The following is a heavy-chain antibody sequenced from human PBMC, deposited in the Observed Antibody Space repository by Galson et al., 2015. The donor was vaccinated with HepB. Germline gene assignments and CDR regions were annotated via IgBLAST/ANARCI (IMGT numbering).Heavy chain of an antibody. CDR1: GGSISSSSYY. Sequence: ETLSLTCTVSGGSISSSSYYWGWIRQPPGKGLEWIGSIYYSGSTYYNPSLKSRVTISVDTSKNQFSLKLSSVTAADTAVYCCAWTRERDGYSYDLFDYWGQGTLVTVSS. J-gene: IGHJ4*02. CDR2: IYYSGST. D-gene: IGHD5-18*01. CDR3: AWTRERDGYSYDLFDY. V-gene: IGHV4-39*01.